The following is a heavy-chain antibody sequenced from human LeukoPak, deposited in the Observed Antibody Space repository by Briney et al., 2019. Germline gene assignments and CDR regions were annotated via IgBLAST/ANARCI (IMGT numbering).Heavy chain of an antibody. D-gene: IGHD3-3*01. Sequence: GGSRRLSCAASGFTFSSYAMSWVRQAPGKGLEWVSAIRGSGGSTYYADSVKGRFTISRDNSKNTMYLQMNSLRAEDTAVYYCAKDRPNYDFWSGYSTAFDYWGQGTLVTVSS. CDR1: GFTFSSYA. V-gene: IGHV3-23*01. CDR3: AKDRPNYDFWSGYSTAFDY. J-gene: IGHJ4*02. CDR2: IRGSGGST.